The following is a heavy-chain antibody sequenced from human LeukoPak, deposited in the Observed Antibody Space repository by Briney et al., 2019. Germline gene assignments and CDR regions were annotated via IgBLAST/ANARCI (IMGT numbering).Heavy chain of an antibody. CDR1: GGSISSGGYS. V-gene: IGHV4-30-4*07. Sequence: SQTLSLTCAVSGGSISSGGYSWSWIRQPPGKGLEWIGYIYYSGSTNYNPSLKSRVTISVDTSKNQFSLKLSSVTAADTAVYYCAGGSGGPFDYWGQGTLVTVSS. D-gene: IGHD3-16*01. CDR2: IYYSGST. CDR3: AGGSGGPFDY. J-gene: IGHJ4*02.